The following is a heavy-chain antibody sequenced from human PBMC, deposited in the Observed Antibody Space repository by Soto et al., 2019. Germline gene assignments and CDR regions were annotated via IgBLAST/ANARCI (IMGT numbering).Heavy chain of an antibody. CDR3: ANRMHEIPDYGMDV. J-gene: IGHJ6*01. CDR1: GFTFSNYG. Sequence: EVQVVESGGGLVQPGGSLRLSCTASGFTFSNYGMRWVRQAPGKGLEWVSSISSDGNDTYYVDSVKGRFTVSRDTSRNTLYLQMNSLRTEDTAVYYCANRMHEIPDYGMDVWGQGTTVTVSS. V-gene: IGHV3-23*04. CDR2: ISSDGNDT. D-gene: IGHD2-21*01.